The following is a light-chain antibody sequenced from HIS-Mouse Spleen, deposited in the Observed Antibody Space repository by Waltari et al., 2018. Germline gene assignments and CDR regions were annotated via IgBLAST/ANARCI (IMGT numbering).Light chain of an antibody. J-gene: IGLJ2*01. CDR2: EDS. Sequence: SYELTQPPSVSVSPGQTARITSSGSALPQTSAYWYQQQSGKAPVLVTYEDSKRPSGIPERFSGSSSGTMATLTISGAQVEDEADYYCYSTDSSGNHRVFGGGTKLTVL. V-gene: IGLV3-10*01. CDR1: ALPQTS. CDR3: YSTDSSGNHRV.